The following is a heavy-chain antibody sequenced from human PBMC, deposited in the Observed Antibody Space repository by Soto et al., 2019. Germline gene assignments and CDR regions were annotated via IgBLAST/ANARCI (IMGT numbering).Heavy chain of an antibody. D-gene: IGHD3-10*01. Sequence: QVQLVQPGAEVKKPGASVKVSCKASGYTFTNSDINWVRQAPGQGLERMGWMNPDSGHAAYAQKFQGRVTLTTSTSTSSVYMEMRSLGSEDTAVYYCARRPHCSVGICYYGLDNWGQGTLVIVSS. V-gene: IGHV1-8*01. J-gene: IGHJ4*02. CDR2: MNPDSGHA. CDR3: ARRPHCSVGICYYGLDN. CDR1: GYTFTNSD.